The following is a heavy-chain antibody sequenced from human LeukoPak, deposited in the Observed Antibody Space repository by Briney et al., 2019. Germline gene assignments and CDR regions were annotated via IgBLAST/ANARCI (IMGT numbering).Heavy chain of an antibody. Sequence: ASVKVSCKASGYTFTGYYMHWVRQAPGRGLEWMGWINPNSGGTNYAQKFQGRVTMTRDTSISTAYMELSRLRSDDTAVYYCARVRGCYSSGCGGFDYWGQGTLVTVSS. CDR1: GYTFTGYY. CDR2: INPNSGGT. J-gene: IGHJ4*02. CDR3: ARVRGCYSSGCGGFDY. V-gene: IGHV1-2*02. D-gene: IGHD6-19*01.